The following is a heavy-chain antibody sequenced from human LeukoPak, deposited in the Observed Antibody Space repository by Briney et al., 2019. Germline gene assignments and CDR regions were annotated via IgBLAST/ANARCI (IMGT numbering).Heavy chain of an antibody. V-gene: IGHV1-69*13. J-gene: IGHJ6*04. Sequence: SVRVSCKASGGTFSSYAISWVRQAPGQGLEWMGGIIPIFGTANYAQKFQGRVTITADESTSTAYMELSSLRSEDTAVYYCAREGGSSTRAYYYYGMDVWGKGTTVTVSS. CDR3: AREGGSSTRAYYYYGMDV. D-gene: IGHD6-13*01. CDR2: IIPIFGTA. CDR1: GGTFSSYA.